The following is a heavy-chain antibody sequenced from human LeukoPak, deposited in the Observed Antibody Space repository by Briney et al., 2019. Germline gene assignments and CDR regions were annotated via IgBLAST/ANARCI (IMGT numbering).Heavy chain of an antibody. J-gene: IGHJ3*02. D-gene: IGHD1-1*01. CDR3: ARVNEDAFDI. CDR2: ISSSSSHI. CDR1: GFTFSSYT. V-gene: IGHV3-21*01. Sequence: GGSLRLSCAASGFTFSSYTMNWVRQAPGKGLEWVSSISSSSSHIYYADSVKGRFTISRDNAKNSLYLQMNSLRAEDTAVYYCARVNEDAFDIWGQGTMVTVSS.